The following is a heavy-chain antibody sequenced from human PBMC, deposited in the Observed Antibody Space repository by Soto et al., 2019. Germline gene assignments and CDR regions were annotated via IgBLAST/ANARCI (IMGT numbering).Heavy chain of an antibody. D-gene: IGHD6-6*01. Sequence: VQLLESGGGLVQPGGSLRLSCAASGFTFSRYAMTWVRQAPGKGLQWVSLISGFGSSTYYADSVKGRFTISRDNSKNTLYLEMSSLRAEDTAVYYCAKDATAADSSVWFDPWGQGTLVTVSS. J-gene: IGHJ5*02. CDR3: AKDATAADSSVWFDP. CDR2: ISGFGSST. CDR1: GFTFSRYA. V-gene: IGHV3-23*01.